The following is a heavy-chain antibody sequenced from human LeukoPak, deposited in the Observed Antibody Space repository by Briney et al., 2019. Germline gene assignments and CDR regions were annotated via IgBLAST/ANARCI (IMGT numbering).Heavy chain of an antibody. D-gene: IGHD3-10*01. J-gene: IGHJ4*02. V-gene: IGHV3-23*01. CDR3: AKEKRAHGGFDY. Sequence: GGSLRLSCAASGFTFSNAWMSWVRQAPGKGLEWVSAISGSGGSTYYADSVKGRFTISRDNSKNTLYLQMNSLRAEDTAVYYCAKEKRAHGGFDYWGQGTLVTVSS. CDR2: ISGSGGST. CDR1: GFTFSNAW.